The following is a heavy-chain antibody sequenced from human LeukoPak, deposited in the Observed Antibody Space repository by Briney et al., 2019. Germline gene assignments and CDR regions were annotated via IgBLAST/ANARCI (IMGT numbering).Heavy chain of an antibody. CDR1: GFTFSSYS. CDR2: ISSSSSYI. CDR3: AMGVRGIFDY. D-gene: IGHD3-10*01. J-gene: IGHJ4*02. V-gene: IGHV3-21*01. Sequence: GGSLRLSCAASGFTFSSYSMNWVRQAPGKGLEWVSSISSSSSYIYYADSLKGRFTISRDNAKNSLYLQMNSLRAEDTAVYYCAMGVRGIFDYWGQGTLVTVSS.